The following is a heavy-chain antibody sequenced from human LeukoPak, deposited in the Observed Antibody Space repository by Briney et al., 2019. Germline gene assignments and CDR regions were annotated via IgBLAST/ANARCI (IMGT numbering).Heavy chain of an antibody. D-gene: IGHD3-10*01. J-gene: IGHJ4*02. CDR3: AKGSGGSGSFYNHFDC. Sequence: GGPLRLSCAASRFTFSSYWLTWVRQAPAKGRAGVAGISSDGSNKYYADSVKGQCTISRDNSKNTLSLQMNSLRPEDTAVFYCAKGSGGSGSFYNHFDCWGQGTLVTVSS. CDR1: RFTFSSYW. CDR2: ISSDGSNK. V-gene: IGHV3-30*18.